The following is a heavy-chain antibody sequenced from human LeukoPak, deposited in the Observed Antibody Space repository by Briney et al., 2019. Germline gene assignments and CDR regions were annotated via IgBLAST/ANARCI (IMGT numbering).Heavy chain of an antibody. D-gene: IGHD6-19*01. V-gene: IGHV3-15*01. Sequence: GGSLRLSCAASGFTFSNAWMSWVRQAPGKGLEWVGRIKTKIEGETTDYAAPVKGSFTISREDSKNTLYLQMNSLKTEDTAVYYCTIDSNSGWSGYWGQGTPVTVSS. J-gene: IGHJ4*02. CDR1: GFTFSNAW. CDR3: TIDSNSGWSGY. CDR2: IKTKIEGETT.